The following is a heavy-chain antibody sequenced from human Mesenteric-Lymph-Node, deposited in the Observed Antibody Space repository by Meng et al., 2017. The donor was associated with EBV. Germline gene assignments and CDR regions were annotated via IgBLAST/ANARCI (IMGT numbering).Heavy chain of an antibody. J-gene: IGHJ4*02. CDR1: GGSFGGYF. Sequence: QGQLQRWGAGLLQPSETLSLTCGVLGGSFGGYFWSWIRQPPGKGLEWIGEINRVGSTNYNPSLKSRLTMSVDTSKNHFSLKLTSVTAADTAVYYCVRCGAVTLVQGGPDHWGQGTLVTVSS. CDR3: VRCGAVTLVQGGPDH. V-gene: IGHV4-34*01. CDR2: INRVGST. D-gene: IGHD3-10*01.